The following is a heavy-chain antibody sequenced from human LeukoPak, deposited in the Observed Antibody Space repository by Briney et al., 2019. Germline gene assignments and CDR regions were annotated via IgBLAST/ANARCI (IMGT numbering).Heavy chain of an antibody. CDR1: GYTFTNNY. Sequence: ASVKVSCKASGYTFTNNYLHWVRQAPGQGLEWMGMIYPRDGSTSYAQNFQGRVTVTRDTSTTSVHMELRGLRSEDTAVYYCARDQEGFDYWGQGTVVTVSS. V-gene: IGHV1-46*01. CDR3: ARDQEGFDY. CDR2: IYPRDGST. J-gene: IGHJ4*02.